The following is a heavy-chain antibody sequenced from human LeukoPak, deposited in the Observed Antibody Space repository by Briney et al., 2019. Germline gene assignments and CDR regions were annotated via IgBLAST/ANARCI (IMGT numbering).Heavy chain of an antibody. CDR2: ISYDGSNK. D-gene: IGHD3-10*01. Sequence: EPGGSLRLSCAASGFTFSSYGMHWVRQAPGKGLEWVAVISYDGSNKYYADSVKGRFTISRDNSKNTLYLQMNSLRAEGTAVYYCAKDSTPMVRGVIGEFDYWGQGTLVTVSS. J-gene: IGHJ4*02. V-gene: IGHV3-30*18. CDR1: GFTFSSYG. CDR3: AKDSTPMVRGVIGEFDY.